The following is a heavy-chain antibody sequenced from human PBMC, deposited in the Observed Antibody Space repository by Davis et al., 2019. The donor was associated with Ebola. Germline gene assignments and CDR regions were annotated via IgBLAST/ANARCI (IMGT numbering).Heavy chain of an antibody. D-gene: IGHD1-26*01. CDR1: GGSININTYY. CDR3: ARLGYSDGWSGWFHP. CDR2: IHYRGTT. J-gene: IGHJ5*02. V-gene: IGHV4-39*01. Sequence: PSETLSLTCTVSGGSININTYYWXXXXXXXXXXXXSLGTIHYRGTTYYNPSLKSRVTISVDTAKNQFSLQVNSVTAADTAVYYCARLGYSDGWSGWFHPWGQGLLVSVSS.